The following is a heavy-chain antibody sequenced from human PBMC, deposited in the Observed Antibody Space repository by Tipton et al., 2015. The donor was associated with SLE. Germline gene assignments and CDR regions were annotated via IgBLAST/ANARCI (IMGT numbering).Heavy chain of an antibody. V-gene: IGHV3-21*03. J-gene: IGHJ4*02. CDR1: GFTFSHYR. D-gene: IGHD2-8*02. CDR2: ISSSSNFI. Sequence: FLRLSCAASGFTFSHYRLAWVRQAPGKGLEWISSISSSSNFIYYADSLKGRFTISRDNAKNSLYLQMNSLRAEDTAVYYCARLVAPDYVDYWGQGTLVTVSS. CDR3: ARLVAPDYVDY.